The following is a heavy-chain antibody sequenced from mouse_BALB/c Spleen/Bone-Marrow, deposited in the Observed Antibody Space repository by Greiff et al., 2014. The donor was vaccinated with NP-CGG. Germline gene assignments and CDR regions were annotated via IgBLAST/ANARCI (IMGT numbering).Heavy chain of an antibody. V-gene: IGHV1-9*01. CDR1: GYTFSHYW. Sequence: VQLQQSGAELMKPGASVRISCKATGYTFSHYWIEWVKQRPGHGLEWIGEILPGTGSTKYNEKFKGKATITADTSSSTAYMQLSSRTSEDSAVYYCTRSLRRYFDYWGQGTTLTVSS. CDR2: ILPGTGST. CDR3: TRSLRRYFDY. J-gene: IGHJ2*01. D-gene: IGHD1-2*01.